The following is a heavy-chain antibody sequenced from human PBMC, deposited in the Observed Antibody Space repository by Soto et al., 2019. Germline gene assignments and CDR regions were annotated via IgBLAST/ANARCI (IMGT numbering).Heavy chain of an antibody. V-gene: IGHV1-69*13. CDR1: GGTFSSYA. CDR3: ARSSNSSSSQWYDYYYYGMDV. D-gene: IGHD6-6*01. CDR2: IIPIFGTA. J-gene: IGHJ6*02. Sequence: GASVKVSCKASGGTFSSYAISCVRQAPGQGLEWMGGIIPIFGTANYAQKFQGRVTITADESTSTAYMELSSLRSEDTAVYYCARSSNSSSSQWYDYYYYGMDVWGQGTTVTVSS.